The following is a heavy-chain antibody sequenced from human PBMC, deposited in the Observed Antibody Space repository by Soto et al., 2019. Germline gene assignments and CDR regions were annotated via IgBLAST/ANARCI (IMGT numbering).Heavy chain of an antibody. J-gene: IGHJ2*01. CDR3: ARAYYYDSSGYPQTWYFDL. CDR1: GGTFSSYA. Sequence: QVQLVQSGAEVKKPGSSVKVSCKASGGTFSSYAISWVRQAPGQGLEWMGGIIPIFGTANYAQKFQGRVTITADESTSTAYMELSRLRSEDTAVYYCARAYYYDSSGYPQTWYFDLWGRGTLVTVSS. D-gene: IGHD3-22*01. CDR2: IIPIFGTA. V-gene: IGHV1-69*01.